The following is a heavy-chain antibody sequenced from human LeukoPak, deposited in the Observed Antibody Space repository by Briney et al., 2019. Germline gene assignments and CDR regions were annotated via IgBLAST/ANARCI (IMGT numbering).Heavy chain of an antibody. D-gene: IGHD2-21*02. V-gene: IGHV3-20*04. Sequence: PGGSLRLSCAASGFTFSSYSMNWVRQAPGKGLEWVSGINWNGGSTGYADSVKGRFTISRDNAKNSLYLQMNSLRAEDTAVYYCARDLIGDSGYYWGQGTLVTVSS. CDR2: INWNGGST. CDR3: ARDLIGDSGYY. CDR1: GFTFSSYS. J-gene: IGHJ4*02.